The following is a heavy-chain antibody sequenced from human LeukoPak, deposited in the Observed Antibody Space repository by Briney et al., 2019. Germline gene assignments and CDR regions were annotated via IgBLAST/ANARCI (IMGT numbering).Heavy chain of an antibody. CDR2: INPNSGGT. CDR3: ARVLGVITPEFGWGMWFDP. V-gene: IGHV1-2*02. Sequence: ASVKVSCKASGYTFTGYYMHWVRQAPGQGLEWMGWINPNSGGTNYAQKFQDRVTMTTDTSTSTAYMELSGLRSDDTAIYNCARVLGVITPEFGWGMWFDPWGQGTLVTVSS. D-gene: IGHD3-10*01. CDR1: GYTFTGYY. J-gene: IGHJ5*02.